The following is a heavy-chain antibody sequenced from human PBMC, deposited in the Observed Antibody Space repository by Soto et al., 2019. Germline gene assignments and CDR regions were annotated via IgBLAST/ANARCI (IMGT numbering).Heavy chain of an antibody. Sequence: GASVKVSCKASGYTFTGYYVHWVRQAPGQGLEWMGWINPNTGGTKYEQKFQGRVTMTRDTSVSTAYMEVGRLTSDDTAVYCCARARVPTISEDAFDMWGQGTLVTVS. CDR1: GYTFTGYY. J-gene: IGHJ3*02. CDR3: ARARVPTISEDAFDM. D-gene: IGHD2-2*01. V-gene: IGHV1-2*02. CDR2: INPNTGGT.